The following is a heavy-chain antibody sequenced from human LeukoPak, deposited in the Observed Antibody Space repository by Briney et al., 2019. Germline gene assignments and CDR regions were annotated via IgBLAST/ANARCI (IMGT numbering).Heavy chain of an antibody. CDR1: GGSISSSNYY. CDR3: AREVGDSSGYYVGWFDP. J-gene: IGHJ5*02. D-gene: IGHD3-22*01. CDR2: IYYSGST. Sequence: SETLSLTCTVSGGSISSSNYYWGWIRQSPGEGLEWIGSIYYSGSTFYNPSLKSRVTISVDTSKNQFSLKLSSVTAADTAVYYCAREVGDSSGYYVGWFDPWGQGTLVTVSS. V-gene: IGHV4-39*02.